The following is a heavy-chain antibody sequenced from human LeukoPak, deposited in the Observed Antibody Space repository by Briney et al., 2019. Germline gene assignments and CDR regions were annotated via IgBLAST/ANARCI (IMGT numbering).Heavy chain of an antibody. CDR3: AKDARDGYKYYFGY. CDR1: GFTFSSYG. V-gene: IGHV3-33*06. Sequence: GGSLRLSCAASGFTFSSYGMHWVRQAPGKGLEWVAVIWYDGSNKYYADSVKGRFTISRDNSKNTLYLQMNSLRAEDTAVYYCAKDARDGYKYYFGYWGQGTLVTVSS. CDR2: IWYDGSNK. D-gene: IGHD5-24*01. J-gene: IGHJ4*02.